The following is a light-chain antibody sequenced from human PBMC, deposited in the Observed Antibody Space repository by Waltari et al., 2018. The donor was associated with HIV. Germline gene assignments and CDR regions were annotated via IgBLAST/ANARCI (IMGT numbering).Light chain of an antibody. CDR1: QSVSSN. Sequence: EIVMTQSPATMSVSPGERATLSCRASQSVSSNLAWYQQKPCQAPRLLIYGASTRATGIPARFSGSGSGTEFTLTISSLQAEDFAVYYCQQRFTFGPGTKVDIK. CDR3: QQRFT. J-gene: IGKJ3*01. V-gene: IGKV3-15*01. CDR2: GAS.